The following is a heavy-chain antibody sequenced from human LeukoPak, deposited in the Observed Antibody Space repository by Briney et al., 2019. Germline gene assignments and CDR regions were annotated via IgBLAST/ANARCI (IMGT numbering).Heavy chain of an antibody. CDR3: TTMIFRDIVVVVAALEAFDI. J-gene: IGHJ3*02. CDR2: IKSKTDGGTT. D-gene: IGHD2-15*01. Sequence: GGSLRLSCAASGFTFSSYSMNWVRQAPGKGLEWVGRIKSKTDGGTTDYAAPVKGRFTISRDDSKNTLYLQMNSLKTEDTAVYYCTTMIFRDIVVVVAALEAFDIWGQGTMVTVSS. CDR1: GFTFSSYS. V-gene: IGHV3-15*01.